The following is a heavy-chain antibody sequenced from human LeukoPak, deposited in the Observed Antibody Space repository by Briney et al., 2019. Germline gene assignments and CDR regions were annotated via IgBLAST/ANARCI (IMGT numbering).Heavy chain of an antibody. V-gene: IGHV3-15*01. CDR2: IKSKTDSGTT. J-gene: IGHJ4*02. Sequence: GGSLRLSCAASGFTFSNAWMSWVRQAPGKGLEWVGRIKSKTDSGTTEYAAPVKGRFTISRDDSKNTLYLQMNSLKTEDTAEYFCTSFDCWGEGCLVTV. CDR1: GFTFSNAW. CDR3: TSFDC.